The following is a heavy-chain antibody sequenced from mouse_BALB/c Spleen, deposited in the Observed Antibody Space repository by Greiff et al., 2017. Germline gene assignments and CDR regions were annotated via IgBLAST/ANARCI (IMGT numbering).Heavy chain of an antibody. Sequence: ESGPGLVKPSQSLSLTCTVTGYSITSDYAWNWIRQFPGNKLEWMGYISYSGSTSYNPSLKSRISITRDTSKNQFFLQLNSVTTEDTATYYCARGYAYWYFDVWGAGTTVTVSS. V-gene: IGHV3-2*02. D-gene: IGHD2-14*01. J-gene: IGHJ1*01. CDR3: ARGYAYWYFDV. CDR2: ISYSGST. CDR1: GYSITSDYA.